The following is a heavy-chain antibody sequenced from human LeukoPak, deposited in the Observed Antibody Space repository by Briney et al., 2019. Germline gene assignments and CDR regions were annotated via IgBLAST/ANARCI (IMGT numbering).Heavy chain of an antibody. V-gene: IGHV3-53*05. CDR2: IYSGGST. CDR1: GFSVSSNY. Sequence: GGSLRLSCAASGFSVSSNYMSWVRQAPGKGLEWVSIIYSGGSTYYADSVKGRFTISRDNSKNTLYLQMNSLRAEDTAVYFCARASHDFHYYYYGMDVWGQGTTVTVSS. CDR3: ARASHDFHYYYYGMDV. D-gene: IGHD2/OR15-2a*01. J-gene: IGHJ6*02.